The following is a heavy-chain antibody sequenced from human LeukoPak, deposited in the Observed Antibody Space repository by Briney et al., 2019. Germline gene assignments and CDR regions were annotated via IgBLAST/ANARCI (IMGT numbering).Heavy chain of an antibody. CDR2: TNANNGVT. V-gene: IGHV1-2*04. CDR1: GYTFTDYY. CDR3: ARDEGSELLLN. J-gene: IGHJ4*02. Sequence: GASVKVSCKASGYTFTDYYIHWVRQAPGQGLEWMGWTNANNGVTNYAQKFRGWVTVTRDTSINTAYMELSRLGADDTAVYYCARDEGSELLLNWGQGALVTVSS. D-gene: IGHD2-15*01.